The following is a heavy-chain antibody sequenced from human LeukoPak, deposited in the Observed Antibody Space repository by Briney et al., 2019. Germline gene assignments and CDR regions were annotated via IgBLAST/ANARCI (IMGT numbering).Heavy chain of an antibody. CDR1: AGSMSSYY. CDR2: IYGCGST. V-gene: IGHV4-59*08. J-gene: IGHJ4*02. Sequence: PETLSPTCTVSAGSMSSYYGSWIRQPPGNGLEWSGYIYGCGSTNYNPSLKSRVTISIDTSKNQFSLKLSSVTATDTALYYCARHQGSNWISPIAYWGQGTLVTVSS. CDR3: ARHQGSNWISPIAY. D-gene: IGHD1-20*01.